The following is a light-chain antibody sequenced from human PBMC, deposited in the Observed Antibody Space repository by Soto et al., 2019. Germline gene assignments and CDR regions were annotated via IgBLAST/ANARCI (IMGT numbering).Light chain of an antibody. J-gene: IGLJ3*02. CDR2: EVS. V-gene: IGLV2-14*01. Sequence: QSALTQPASVSGSPGQSITISCTGTSSDVGYYNYVSWYQHHPGKVPKLMIYEVSNRPSGVSNRFSGSTSGNTASLTISGLQAEDEADYYCSSYTTSSTQVFGGGTKRTVL. CDR3: SSYTTSSTQV. CDR1: SSDVGYYNY.